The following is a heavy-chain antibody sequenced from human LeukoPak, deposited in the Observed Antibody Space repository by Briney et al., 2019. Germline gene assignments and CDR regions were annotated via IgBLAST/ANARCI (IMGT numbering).Heavy chain of an antibody. CDR2: ITSSGNTK. D-gene: IGHD1-26*01. J-gene: IGHJ3*02. CDR3: ARDFQSGTSDAFDI. CDR1: GFTFSSYS. V-gene: IGHV3-48*04. Sequence: GGSLRLSCVASGFTFSSYSMNWVRQAPGKGLEWVSYITSSGNTKYYAASVKGRFTISRDNAKNSLYLQMNSLRAEDTAVYFCARDFQSGTSDAFDIWGQGTMVTVSS.